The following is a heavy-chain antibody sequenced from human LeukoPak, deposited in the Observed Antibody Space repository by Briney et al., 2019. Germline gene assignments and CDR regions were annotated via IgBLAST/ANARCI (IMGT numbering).Heavy chain of an antibody. D-gene: IGHD7-27*01. Sequence: GGSLRLSCAASGFTFSSYDMHWVRQATGKGLECVSAIGTAGDTYYPGSVKGRFTISRENAKNSLYLQMNSLRAEDTAVYYCARAHRNWGPHWYFDLWGRGTLVTVSS. J-gene: IGHJ2*01. CDR3: ARAHRNWGPHWYFDL. V-gene: IGHV3-13*01. CDR1: GFTFSSYD. CDR2: IGTAGDT.